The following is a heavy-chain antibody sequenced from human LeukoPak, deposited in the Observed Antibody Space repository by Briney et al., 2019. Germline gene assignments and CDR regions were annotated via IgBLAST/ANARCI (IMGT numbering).Heavy chain of an antibody. D-gene: IGHD3-10*01. CDR3: AKVGSGKDYFDY. CDR1: GFTVSSNY. Sequence: TGGSLRLSCAASGFTVSSNYMSWVRQAPGKGLEWVSAISGSGGSTYYADSVKGRFTISRDNSKNTLYLQMNSLRAEDTAVYYCAKVGSGKDYFDYWGQGTLVTVSS. J-gene: IGHJ4*02. V-gene: IGHV3-23*01. CDR2: ISGSGGST.